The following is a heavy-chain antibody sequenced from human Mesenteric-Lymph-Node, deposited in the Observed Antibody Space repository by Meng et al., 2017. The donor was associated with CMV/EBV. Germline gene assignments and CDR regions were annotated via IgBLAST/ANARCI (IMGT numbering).Heavy chain of an antibody. CDR2: INPNSGVS. J-gene: IGHJ5*02. CDR3: ARDNVNPEGFDP. D-gene: IGHD2/OR15-2a*01. CDR1: GYTFTDFY. Sequence: QVQLVQSRAEGGKPGARVMVSCKASGYTFTDFYIYWVRQAPGQGLEWMVSINPNSGVSNSAQNFQGRVTMTRDTSISTAYMELGRLTSDDTAVYYCARDNVNPEGFDPWGQGTLVTVSS. V-gene: IGHV1-2*02.